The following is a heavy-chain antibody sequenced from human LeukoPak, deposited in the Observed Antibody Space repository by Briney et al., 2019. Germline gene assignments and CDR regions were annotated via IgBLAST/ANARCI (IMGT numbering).Heavy chain of an antibody. Sequence: GGSLRLSCAASGFTFSSYAMYWLRQAPGKGLEWVSGVFGSGGSTHYADSVKGRFTISRDNSKNTVYLQMNSLRAEETAVYYCVKSPPGGSYDLYFDYCGQGTLVTVSS. J-gene: IGHJ4*02. CDR1: GFTFSSYA. D-gene: IGHD5-18*01. CDR3: VKSPPGGSYDLYFDY. V-gene: IGHV3-23*01. CDR2: VFGSGGST.